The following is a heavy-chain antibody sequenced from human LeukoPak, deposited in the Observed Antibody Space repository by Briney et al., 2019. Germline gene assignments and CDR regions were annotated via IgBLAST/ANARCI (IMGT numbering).Heavy chain of an antibody. V-gene: IGHV4-34*01. J-gene: IGHJ5*02. D-gene: IGHD3-10*01. CDR3: ARVPRGDGWFDP. CDR2: INHSGST. Sequence: SETLSLTCAVYGGSFSGYYWSWIRQPPGKGLEWIGEINHSGSTNYNPSLKSRVTISVDTSKNQFSLKLSSVTAADTAVYYCARVPRGDGWFDPWGQGTPVTVSS. CDR1: GGSFSGYY.